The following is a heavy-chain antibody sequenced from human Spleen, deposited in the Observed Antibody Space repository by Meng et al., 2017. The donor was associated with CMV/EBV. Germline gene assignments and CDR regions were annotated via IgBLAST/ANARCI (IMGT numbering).Heavy chain of an antibody. CDR3: ARVGYYYDESQKYYYYYYGMDV. D-gene: IGHD3-22*01. Sequence: GALRLSCAVYGGSFSGYYWSWIRQPPGKGLEWIGEINHSGSTNYNPSLKSRVTISVDTSKNQFSLKLSSVTAADTAVYYCARVGYYYDESQKYYYYYYGMDVWGQGTTVTVSS. CDR2: INHSGST. CDR1: GGSFSGYY. V-gene: IGHV4-34*01. J-gene: IGHJ6*02.